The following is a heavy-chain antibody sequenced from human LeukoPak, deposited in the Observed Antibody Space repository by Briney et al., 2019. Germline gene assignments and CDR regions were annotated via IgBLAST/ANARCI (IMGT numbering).Heavy chain of an antibody. V-gene: IGHV3-33*01. CDR1: GFSFSNHV. CDR2: IWSDGNNK. J-gene: IGHJ4*02. Sequence: PGGSLRLSCAASGFSFSNHVMHWVRQALGKVPEWVSAIWSDGNNKYYAESVKGRFTISRDNSRSTLYLQMNSLRVEDTAVYYCTRGPPEYGSGSLFAFWGQGTVVTVSS. CDR3: TRGPPEYGSGSLFAF. D-gene: IGHD3-10*01.